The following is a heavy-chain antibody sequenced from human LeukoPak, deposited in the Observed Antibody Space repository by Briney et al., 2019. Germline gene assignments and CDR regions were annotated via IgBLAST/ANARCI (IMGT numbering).Heavy chain of an antibody. CDR1: GFTFSSSW. D-gene: IGHD2-21*02. V-gene: IGHV3-7*04. CDR2: IKQDGSEI. Sequence: GGSLRLSCAASGFTFSSSWMTWVRQAPGKGLAWVANIKQDGSEIFYVDSVKGRFTMSRDNAKSSLYLQMNSLRAEDTAVYYCAREVSAYCGGDCYSYDAFDIWGQGTMVTVSS. J-gene: IGHJ3*02. CDR3: AREVSAYCGGDCYSYDAFDI.